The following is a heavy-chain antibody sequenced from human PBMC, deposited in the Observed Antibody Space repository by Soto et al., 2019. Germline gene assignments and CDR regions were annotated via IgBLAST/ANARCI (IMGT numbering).Heavy chain of an antibody. CDR1: GFTFRSHA. V-gene: IGHV3-23*01. Sequence: ELQLLESGGGLVQPGGSLRLSCVGSGFTFRSHALTWVRQSPGKGLEWVAGISGTGGTTYHGDSMRGRFTISRDNSKETLNLLMDSLRPEDTAIYFCARAPMERYFDWYFDHWGPGRLVIVTS. CDR2: ISGTGGTT. CDR3: ARAPMERYFDWYFDH. J-gene: IGHJ4*02. D-gene: IGHD3-9*01.